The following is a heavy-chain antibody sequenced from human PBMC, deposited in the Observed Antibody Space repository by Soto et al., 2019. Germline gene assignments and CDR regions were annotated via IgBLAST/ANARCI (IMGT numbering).Heavy chain of an antibody. CDR3: AKDRGSSWFGDAFDI. D-gene: IGHD6-13*01. Sequence: GGSLRLSCAASGFTFSSYAMSWVRQAPGKGLEWVSAISGSGGSTYYADSVKGRFTISRDNSKNTLYLQMNSLRAEDTAVYYFAKDRGSSWFGDAFDIWGQGTMVTVSS. CDR2: ISGSGGST. V-gene: IGHV3-23*01. CDR1: GFTFSSYA. J-gene: IGHJ3*02.